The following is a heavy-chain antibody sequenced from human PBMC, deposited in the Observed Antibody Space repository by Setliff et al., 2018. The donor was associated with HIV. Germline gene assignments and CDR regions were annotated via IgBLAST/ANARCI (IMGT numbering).Heavy chain of an antibody. CDR1: GGSISTSNYY. CDR2: IYYSGST. CDR3: ARHFGWLPREIDY. Sequence: TSETLSLTCIPSGGSISTSNYYWGWIRQPPGKGLEWIGSIYYSGSTYYTPSLKSRVTISVDTSKNQFSLKLSSVTAADTAVYYCARHFGWLPREIDYWGQGTLVTVSS. V-gene: IGHV4-39*01. D-gene: IGHD5-12*01. J-gene: IGHJ4*02.